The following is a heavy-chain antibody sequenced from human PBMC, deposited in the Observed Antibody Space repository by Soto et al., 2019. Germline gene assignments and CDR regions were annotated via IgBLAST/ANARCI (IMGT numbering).Heavy chain of an antibody. D-gene: IGHD4-17*01. CDR3: AREGLLNDYGPRHSDY. V-gene: IGHV4-59*12. Sequence: SETLSLTCTVSGGSISSYYWSWIRQPPGKGLEWIGYIYYSGSTNYNPSLKSRVTISVDTSKNQFSLKLSSVTAADTAVYYCAREGLLNDYGPRHSDYWGQGTLVTVSS. J-gene: IGHJ4*02. CDR2: IYYSGST. CDR1: GGSISSYY.